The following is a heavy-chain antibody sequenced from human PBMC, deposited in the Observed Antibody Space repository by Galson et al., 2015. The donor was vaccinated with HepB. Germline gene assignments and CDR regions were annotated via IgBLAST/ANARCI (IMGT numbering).Heavy chain of an antibody. V-gene: IGHV3-30*03. J-gene: IGHJ4*02. Sequence: SLRLSCASSGFSFSNYGIHWVRKAPGKGLEWMAVISYDGSFRYYADSVKGRFTVSRDSSRSMLYLQMNSMSVEDTAVYYCARYPNLLWFRAGYYLDYWGQGTLVTVSS. D-gene: IGHD3-10*01. CDR3: ARYPNLLWFRAGYYLDY. CDR1: GFSFSNYG. CDR2: ISYDGSFR.